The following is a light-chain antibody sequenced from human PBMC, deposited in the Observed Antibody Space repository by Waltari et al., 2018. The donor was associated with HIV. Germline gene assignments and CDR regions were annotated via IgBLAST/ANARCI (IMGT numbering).Light chain of an antibody. J-gene: IGLJ1*01. V-gene: IGLV2-8*01. CDR3: SSYTDFNTPHV. Sequence: QSALTQPPSASGSLGQSVTISCTGTSTDISGYDYVSWYQQHPGKAPKLLIYEVNKLPSVVPDRFSASRSDNRASLTVSGLQYEDEAEYYCSSYTDFNTPHVFGTGTKVTVL. CDR1: STDISGYDY. CDR2: EVN.